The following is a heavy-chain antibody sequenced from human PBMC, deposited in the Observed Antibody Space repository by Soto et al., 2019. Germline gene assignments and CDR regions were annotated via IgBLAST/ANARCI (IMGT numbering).Heavy chain of an antibody. CDR1: GYKFINHY. J-gene: IGHJ4*01. CDR2: INPKGGGT. V-gene: IGHV1-46*01. D-gene: IGHD6-25*01. Sequence: ASVKVSCKASGYKFINHYMHWVRQAPGVGLELMGIINPKGGGTDYAQKFQGRVTMTSXXXXSXVXMXLSSLTSEDTGVYFCARDSSASATSYSFDNWG. CDR3: ARDSSASATSYSFDN.